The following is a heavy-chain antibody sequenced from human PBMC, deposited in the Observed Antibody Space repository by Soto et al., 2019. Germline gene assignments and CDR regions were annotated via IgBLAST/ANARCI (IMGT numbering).Heavy chain of an antibody. CDR1: GGTFSRNA. Sequence: SVKVSCKASGGTFSRNAISWVRQAPGQGLEWMGGIIPFYRAPNYAQKFQSRVTITADESTSIVFMEMSSLRFEDTAVYYCARSRAAAPPRVGMDVWGQGTTVTVSS. CDR2: IIPFYRAP. V-gene: IGHV1-69*13. CDR3: ARSRAAAPPRVGMDV. J-gene: IGHJ6*02. D-gene: IGHD6-13*01.